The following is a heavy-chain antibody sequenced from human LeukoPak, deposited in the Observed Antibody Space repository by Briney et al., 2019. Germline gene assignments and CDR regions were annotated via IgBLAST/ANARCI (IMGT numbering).Heavy chain of an antibody. CDR3: ARRYQLGYAFDI. V-gene: IGHV4-59*01. CDR2: NYYSGST. Sequence: PSETLSLTCTVSGGSISSYYWSWIRQPPGKGLEWIGYNYYSGSTNYNPSLKSRVTISLDTSKKQFSLKLSSVTAADTAVYYCARRYQLGYAFDIWGQGTMVTVSS. J-gene: IGHJ3*02. D-gene: IGHD2-2*01. CDR1: GGSISSYY.